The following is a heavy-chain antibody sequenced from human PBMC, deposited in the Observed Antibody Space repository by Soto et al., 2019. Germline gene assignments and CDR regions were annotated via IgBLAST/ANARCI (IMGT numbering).Heavy chain of an antibody. D-gene: IGHD6-13*01. V-gene: IGHV3-23*01. CDR3: ARRGPGTYFDY. Sequence: SLRLSCAASGFTFSSYAMNWVRQAPGKGLEWVSVISGSGDSTYYADSVKGRFTISRDNSKNTLYLQMNSLRVEDTAVYYCARRGPGTYFDYWGQGTLVTVSS. J-gene: IGHJ4*02. CDR1: GFTFSSYA. CDR2: ISGSGDST.